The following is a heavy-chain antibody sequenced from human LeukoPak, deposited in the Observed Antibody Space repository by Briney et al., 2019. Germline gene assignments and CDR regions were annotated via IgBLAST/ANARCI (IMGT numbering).Heavy chain of an antibody. CDR2: IYYSGST. Sequence: SETLSLNCTVSGGSISSYYWSWIRQPPGKGLEWIGYIYYSGSTNYNPSLKSRVTISVDTSKNQFSLKLSSVTAADTAVYYCASDTAVAGTWYFDLWGRGTLVTVSS. J-gene: IGHJ2*01. D-gene: IGHD6-19*01. CDR3: ASDTAVAGTWYFDL. V-gene: IGHV4-59*01. CDR1: GGSISSYY.